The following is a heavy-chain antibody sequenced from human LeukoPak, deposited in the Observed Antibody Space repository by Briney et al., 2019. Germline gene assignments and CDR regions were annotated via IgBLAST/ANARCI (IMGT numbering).Heavy chain of an antibody. CDR3: ATTYCSSTSCPDAFDI. J-gene: IGHJ3*02. V-gene: IGHV1-69*04. CDR1: GGTFSSYA. CDR2: IIPILGIA. Sequence: VASVKVSCKASGGTFSSYAISWVRQAPGQGLEWMGRIIPILGIANYAQKFQGRVTITADKSTSTAYMGLSSLRSEDTAVYYCATTYCSSTSCPDAFDIWGQGTMVTVSS. D-gene: IGHD2-2*01.